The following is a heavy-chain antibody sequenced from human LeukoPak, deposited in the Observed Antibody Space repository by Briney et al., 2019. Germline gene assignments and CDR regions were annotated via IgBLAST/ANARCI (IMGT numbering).Heavy chain of an antibody. Sequence: GGSLRLSYAASGFTFSSYGMHWVRQAPGKGLEWVAFIRYDGSNKYYADSVKGRFTISRDNSKNTLYLQMNSLRAEDTAVYYCAKVQGVAVAGPDYWGQGTLVTVSS. CDR2: IRYDGSNK. V-gene: IGHV3-30*02. D-gene: IGHD6-19*01. CDR1: GFTFSSYG. J-gene: IGHJ4*02. CDR3: AKVQGVAVAGPDY.